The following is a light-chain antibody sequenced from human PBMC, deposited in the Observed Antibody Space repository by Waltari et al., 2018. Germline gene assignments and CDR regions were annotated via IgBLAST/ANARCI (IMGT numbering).Light chain of an antibody. J-gene: IGKJ1*01. CDR3: QQYYRTPQT. V-gene: IGKV4-1*01. CDR2: WAS. CDR1: QSSSDY. Sequence: DIQMTQSPSSLSASVGDRVTITCRASQSSSDYLNWYQQKPGQPPKLLVYWASTRESGVPDRFSGSGSGTDFTLTISSLQAEDVAVYYCQQYYRTPQTFGQGTKVEIK.